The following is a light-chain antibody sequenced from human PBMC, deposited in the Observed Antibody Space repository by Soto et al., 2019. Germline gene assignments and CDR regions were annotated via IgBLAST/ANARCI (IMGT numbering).Light chain of an antibody. CDR1: QSISSW. CDR2: KTS. J-gene: IGKJ1*01. Sequence: DIQLTQSPSTLSASVGDRVTITCRASQSISSWLAWYQQKPGKAPNLLIYKTSNLESGVPSRFSGSGSATKFTLTISSLQPDDFATYYFQYYNDMCWTFGQGTKVEIK. V-gene: IGKV1-5*03. CDR3: QYYNDMCWT.